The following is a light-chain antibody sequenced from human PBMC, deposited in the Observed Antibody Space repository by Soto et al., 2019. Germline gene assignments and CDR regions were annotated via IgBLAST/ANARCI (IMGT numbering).Light chain of an antibody. CDR3: AAWDDSLTGYV. CDR1: SSNIGSKT. V-gene: IGLV1-44*01. J-gene: IGLJ1*01. CDR2: GND. Sequence: QSALTQPPSASGTPGQRVTISCSGSSSNIGSKTVSWYQHLPGMAPKLLIYGNDQRPSGVPDRFSGSKSGTSASLAISGLQSEDEADYYCAAWDDSLTGYVFGTGTKLTVL.